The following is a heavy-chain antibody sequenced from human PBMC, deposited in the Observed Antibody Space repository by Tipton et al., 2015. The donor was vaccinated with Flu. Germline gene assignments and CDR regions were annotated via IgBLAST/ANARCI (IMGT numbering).Heavy chain of an antibody. CDR2: IYHSGST. CDR3: ARLQTRWAFDI. CDR1: GGSFSGYY. D-gene: IGHD5-24*01. Sequence: TLSLTCAVYGGSFSGYYWSWIRQPPGKGLEWIGSIYHSGSTYYNPSLKSRVTISVDTSKNQFSLKLSSVTAADTAVYYCARLQTRWAFDIWGQGTMVTVSS. J-gene: IGHJ3*02. V-gene: IGHV4-34*01.